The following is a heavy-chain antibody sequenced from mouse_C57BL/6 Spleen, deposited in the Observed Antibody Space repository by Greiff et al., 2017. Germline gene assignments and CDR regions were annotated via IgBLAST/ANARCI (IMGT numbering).Heavy chain of an antibody. V-gene: IGHV1-82*01. Sequence: QVLLQQSGPELVKPGASVKISCKASGYAFSSSWMNWVKQRPGKGLEWIGRIYPGDGDTNYNGKFKGKATLTADKSSSTAYMQLSSLTSEDSAVYFCARGRAGYAMDYWGQGTSVTVSS. CDR2: IYPGDGDT. CDR3: ARGRAGYAMDY. CDR1: GYAFSSSW. J-gene: IGHJ4*01. D-gene: IGHD3-3*01.